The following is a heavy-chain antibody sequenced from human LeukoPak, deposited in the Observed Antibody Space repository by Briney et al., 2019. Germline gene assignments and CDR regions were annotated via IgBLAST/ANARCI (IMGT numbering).Heavy chain of an antibody. CDR1: GFTFSSYG. CDR3: AKTGVGATIPFDY. D-gene: IGHD1-26*01. CDR2: ISYDGSNK. Sequence: GGSLRLSCAASGFTFSSYGMHWVRQAPGKGLEWVAVISYDGSNKYYADSVKGRFTISRDNSKNTLYLQMNSLRAEDTAVYYCAKTGVGATIPFDYWGQGTLVTVSS. J-gene: IGHJ4*02. V-gene: IGHV3-30*18.